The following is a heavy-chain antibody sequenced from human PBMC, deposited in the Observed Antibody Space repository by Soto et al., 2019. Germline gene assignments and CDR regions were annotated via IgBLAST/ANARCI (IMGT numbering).Heavy chain of an antibody. CDR1: GFTFSSYA. CDR3: AKDASVTTTTAMVCDY. Sequence: HPGGSLRLSCAASGFTFSSYAMSWVRQAPGKGLEWVSAISGSGGSTYYADSVKGRFTISRDNSKNTLYLQMNSLRAEDTAVYYCAKDASVTTTTAMVCDYWGQGTLVTVSS. V-gene: IGHV3-23*01. D-gene: IGHD5-18*01. J-gene: IGHJ4*02. CDR2: ISGSGGST.